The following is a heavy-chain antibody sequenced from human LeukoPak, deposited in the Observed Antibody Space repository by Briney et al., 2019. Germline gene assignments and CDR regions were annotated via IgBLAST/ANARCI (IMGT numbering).Heavy chain of an antibody. CDR1: GFTFSSYE. CDR3: ARAYWNYAFDI. CDR2: ISSSGSTI. Sequence: GGSLRLSCAASGFTFSSYEINWVRQAPGKGLEWVSYISSSGSTIYFADSVKGRFTISRDNAKNSLYLQMNSLRAEDTAVYYCARAYWNYAFDIWGQGTMVTVSS. J-gene: IGHJ3*02. V-gene: IGHV3-48*03. D-gene: IGHD1-7*01.